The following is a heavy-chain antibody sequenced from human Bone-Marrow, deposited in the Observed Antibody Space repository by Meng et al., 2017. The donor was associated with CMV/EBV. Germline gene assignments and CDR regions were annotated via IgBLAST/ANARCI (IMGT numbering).Heavy chain of an antibody. CDR3: ARWLTSGWYMNH. V-gene: IGHV4-39*01. J-gene: IGHJ5*02. D-gene: IGHD6-19*01. Sequence: QLQLQESGPGLVKPSETLSLTCTVSGDSISSTNSYWGWIRQPPGKGLEWIGNIYYSGNTYYNPSLKSRVTISVDTSKNQFSLKLSSVTAADTAVYYCARWLTSGWYMNHWGQGTLVTVSS. CDR1: GDSISSTNSY. CDR2: IYYSGNT.